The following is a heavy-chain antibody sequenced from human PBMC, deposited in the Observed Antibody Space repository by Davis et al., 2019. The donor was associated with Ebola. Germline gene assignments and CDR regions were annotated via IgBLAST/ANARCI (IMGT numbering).Heavy chain of an antibody. CDR2: IHYSGST. Sequence: MPSETLSPTCSVSGASISSYYWSWIRQPPGKGLEWMGYIHYSGSTNYNPSLKSRVTISLDTSKNHFSLKLSSVTAADTAVYYCARQSSSSWGDYWGQGTLVTVSS. V-gene: IGHV4-59*08. D-gene: IGHD6-6*01. J-gene: IGHJ4*02. CDR3: ARQSSSSWGDY. CDR1: GASISSYY.